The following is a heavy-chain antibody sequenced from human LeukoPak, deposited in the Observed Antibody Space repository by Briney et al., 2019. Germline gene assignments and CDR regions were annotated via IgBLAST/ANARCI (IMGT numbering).Heavy chain of an antibody. CDR1: EFDFSSHA. CDR3: ANEIRPNDY. Sequence: GGSLRLSCATSEFDFSSHAMTWVRQAPGKGLEWVSAISISGSKTYYADSVKGRFTISRDNSKNTLYLQMNSLRAEDTAVYYCANEIRPNDYWGQGTQVTVSS. D-gene: IGHD4-17*01. CDR2: ISISGSKT. J-gene: IGHJ4*02. V-gene: IGHV3-23*01.